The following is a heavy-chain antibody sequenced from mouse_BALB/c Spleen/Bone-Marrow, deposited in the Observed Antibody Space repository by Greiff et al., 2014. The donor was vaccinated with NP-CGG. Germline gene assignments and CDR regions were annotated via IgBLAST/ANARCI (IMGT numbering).Heavy chain of an antibody. CDR1: GYTFTDYW. J-gene: IGHJ3*01. CDR2: IDPSDSET. CDR3: ARTAY. Sequence: VKLMESGAELVKPGAPVKLSCKASGYTFTDYWMNWVKQRPGRGLEWIGRIDPSDSETHYNQKFKDKATLTVDKSSTTAYIQLSNLTPEDSAVYYCARTAYWGQGTLVTVSA. V-gene: IGHV1-69*02.